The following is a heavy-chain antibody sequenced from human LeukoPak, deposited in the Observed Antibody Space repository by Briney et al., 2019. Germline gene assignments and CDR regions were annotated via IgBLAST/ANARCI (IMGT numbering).Heavy chain of an antibody. CDR1: GYTFTGYY. V-gene: IGHV1-2*02. CDR2: INPNSGGT. D-gene: IGHD5-12*01. CDR3: ARLYSGYGNYYYMDV. J-gene: IGHJ6*03. Sequence: ASVKVSCKASGYTFTGYYMHWVRQAPGQGLEWMGWINPNSGGTNYAQKFQGRVTMTGDTSISTAYMELSSLRSDGTAVYYCARLYSGYGNYYYMDVWGKGTTVTVSS.